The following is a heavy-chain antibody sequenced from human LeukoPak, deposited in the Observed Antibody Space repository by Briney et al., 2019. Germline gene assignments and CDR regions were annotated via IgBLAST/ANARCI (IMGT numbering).Heavy chain of an antibody. CDR3: ARDYYKTTESKLDIFDG. CDR1: GYKFNNFG. CDR2: ISTYDGRT. V-gene: IGHV1-18*01. Sequence: ASVRVSCRASGYKFNNFGISWVRQAPGQGLEWVGWISTYDGRTNYARNIQDRITMTTDPSTSTIYLELRRLRSDDTAVYYCARDYYKTTESKLDIFDGWGQGTMVIVSS. D-gene: IGHD1-26*01. J-gene: IGHJ3*01.